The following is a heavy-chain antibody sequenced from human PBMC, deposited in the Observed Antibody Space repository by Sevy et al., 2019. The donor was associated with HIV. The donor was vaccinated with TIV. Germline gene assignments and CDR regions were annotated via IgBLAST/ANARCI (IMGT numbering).Heavy chain of an antibody. CDR2: IYPGDSDT. V-gene: IGHV5-51*01. D-gene: IGHD1-1*01. Sequence: GESLKISCKGSGYSFTSYWIGWVRQMPGKGLEWMGIIYPGDSDTRYSPSFQGQVTISAAKSISTAYLQWSSLKASDTAMYYCARQRGRNHYYYYYGMDVWGQGTTVTVSS. CDR3: ARQRGRNHYYYYYGMDV. CDR1: GYSFTSYW. J-gene: IGHJ6*02.